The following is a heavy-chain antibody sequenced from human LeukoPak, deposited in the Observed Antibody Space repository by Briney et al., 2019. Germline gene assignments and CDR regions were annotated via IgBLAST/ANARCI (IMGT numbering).Heavy chain of an antibody. D-gene: IGHD6-13*01. J-gene: IGHJ5*02. V-gene: IGHV1-2*02. Sequence: ASVKVSCKASGYTFTCYYMHWVRQAPGRGLEWMGWINPNSGGTNYAQKFQGRVTMTRDTSISTAYMELSRLRSDDTAVYYCARFSSSWSKNWFDPWGQGTLVTVSS. CDR1: GYTFTCYY. CDR2: INPNSGGT. CDR3: ARFSSSWSKNWFDP.